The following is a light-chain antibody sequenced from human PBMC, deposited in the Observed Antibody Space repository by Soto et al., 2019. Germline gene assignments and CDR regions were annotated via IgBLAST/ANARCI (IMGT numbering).Light chain of an antibody. CDR1: SSNIENHY. CDR3: AIWDDNLNGL. CDR2: RND. Sequence: QSVLTQPPSASGTPGQRVTISCSGSSSNIENHYMYWYQQVPGTAPKLLIYRNDQRPSGVPDRFSASRSGTSASLSISGLRSEDEADYYCAIWDDNLNGLFGGGTKLTVL. V-gene: IGLV1-47*01. J-gene: IGLJ2*01.